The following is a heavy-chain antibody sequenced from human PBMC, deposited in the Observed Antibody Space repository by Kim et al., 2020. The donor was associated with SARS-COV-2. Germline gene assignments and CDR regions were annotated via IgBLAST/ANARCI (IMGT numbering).Heavy chain of an antibody. CDR3: AKDNFDY. CDR1: GFTFSSYG. CDR2: ISYDGSNK. J-gene: IGHJ4*02. V-gene: IGHV3-30*18. Sequence: GGSLRLSCAASGFTFSSYGMHWVRQAPGKGLEWVAVISYDGSNKYYADSVKGRFTISRDNSKNTLYLQMNSLRAEDTAVYYCAKDNFDYWGQGTLVTVSS.